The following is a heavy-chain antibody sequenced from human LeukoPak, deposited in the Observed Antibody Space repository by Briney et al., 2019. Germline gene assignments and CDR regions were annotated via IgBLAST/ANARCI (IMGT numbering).Heavy chain of an antibody. CDR2: ILASGDRT. D-gene: IGHD6-6*01. Sequence: PGGSLRLSCAASGFTFSNYAMSWVRQSPGRGLEWVSAILASGDRTHYADSVKGRFTISRDNSKSTLYLQMSSLRADDAAVYYCAKDGSYSSSWGDYFDYWGQGTLVTVSS. J-gene: IGHJ4*02. V-gene: IGHV3-23*01. CDR3: AKDGSYSSSWGDYFDY. CDR1: GFTFSNYA.